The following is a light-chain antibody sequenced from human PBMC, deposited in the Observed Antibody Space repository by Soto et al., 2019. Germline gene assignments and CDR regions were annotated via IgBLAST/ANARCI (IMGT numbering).Light chain of an antibody. Sequence: DIQMTQSPSTLSASVGDTVTVPCRASQSVSGWLAWYQQKPGEAPKFLIYDASALPRGVPSRFSGSGSGTKFTLTISGLQPGDSATYYCQQYNSYSPTFGQGTKVDIK. V-gene: IGKV1-5*01. CDR3: QQYNSYSPT. CDR2: DAS. J-gene: IGKJ1*01. CDR1: QSVSGW.